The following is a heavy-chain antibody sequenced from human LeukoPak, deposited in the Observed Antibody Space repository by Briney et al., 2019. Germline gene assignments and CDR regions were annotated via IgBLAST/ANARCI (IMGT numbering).Heavy chain of an antibody. D-gene: IGHD5-18*01. CDR1: GFTFSTYW. CDR3: ARAGYPYAFDI. Sequence: GSLRLSCAASGFTFSTYWMHWVRQAPGKGLVWVSRISHDGSSSSYADSVKGRFTISRDNAKNTLYLQMNSLRADDTAVYYCARAGYPYAFDIWGQGTMVTVSS. V-gene: IGHV3-74*01. CDR2: ISHDGSSS. J-gene: IGHJ3*02.